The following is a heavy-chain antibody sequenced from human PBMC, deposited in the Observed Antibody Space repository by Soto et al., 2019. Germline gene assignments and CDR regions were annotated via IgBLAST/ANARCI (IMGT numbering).Heavy chain of an antibody. J-gene: IGHJ6*02. D-gene: IGHD4-17*01. V-gene: IGHV4-31*03. CDR1: GGSISSGGYY. CDR3: AGTTTSRRVDGMDV. Sequence: QVQLQESGPGLVKPSQTLSLTCTVSGGSISSGGYYWIWIRQHPGKGLEWIGYIYYSGSTYYNPSLKSRVTISVDPSKNQFSLKLSSVTAADTAVYYCAGTTTSRRVDGMDVWGQGTTVTVSS. CDR2: IYYSGST.